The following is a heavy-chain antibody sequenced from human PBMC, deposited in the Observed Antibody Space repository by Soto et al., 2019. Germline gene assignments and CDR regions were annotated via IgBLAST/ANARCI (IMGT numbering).Heavy chain of an antibody. CDR3: VCEASQTFSSSYAFDY. CDR1: GFTFSSYA. D-gene: IGHD6-13*01. CDR2: ISSNGGST. V-gene: IGHV3-64D*06. J-gene: IGHJ4*02. Sequence: GGSLRLSCSASGFTFSSYAMHWVRQAPGKGLEYVSAISSNGGSTYYADSVKGRFTISRDNSKNTLYLQMSSLRAEDTAVYYCVCEASQTFSSSYAFDYWGQGTLVTVYS.